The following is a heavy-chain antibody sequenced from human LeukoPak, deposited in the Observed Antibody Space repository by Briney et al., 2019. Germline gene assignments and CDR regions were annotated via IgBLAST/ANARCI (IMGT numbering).Heavy chain of an antibody. CDR2: IRSKAYGGTT. CDR3: TRDRMTTVVDYYYYGMDV. V-gene: IGHV3-49*03. J-gene: IGHJ6*02. CDR1: GFTFGDYA. D-gene: IGHD4-23*01. Sequence: GGSLRLSCTASGFTFGDYAMSWFRQAPGKGLEWVGFIRSKAYGGTTEYAASVKGRFTISRDDSKSIAYLQMSSLKTEDTAVYYCTRDRMTTVVDYYYYGMDVWGQGTTVTVSS.